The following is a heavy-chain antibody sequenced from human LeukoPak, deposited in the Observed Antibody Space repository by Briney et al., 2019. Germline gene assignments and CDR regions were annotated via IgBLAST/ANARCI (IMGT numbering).Heavy chain of an antibody. V-gene: IGHV3-23*01. CDR3: AKALFLEWLYESIVYDY. Sequence: GGSLRVSCAASGFTFSSYAMSWVRQAPGKGLEWVSAISGSGGSTYYADSVKGRFTISRDNSKNTLYLQMNSLRAEDTAVYYCAKALFLEWLYESIVYDYWGQGTLVTVSS. CDR2: ISGSGGST. CDR1: GFTFSSYA. J-gene: IGHJ4*02. D-gene: IGHD3-3*01.